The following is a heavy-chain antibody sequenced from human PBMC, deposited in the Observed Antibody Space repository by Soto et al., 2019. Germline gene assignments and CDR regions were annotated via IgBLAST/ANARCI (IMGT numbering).Heavy chain of an antibody. CDR1: GVTFRNYS. J-gene: IGHJ5*02. CDR3: AKDGRSSSWYVEPFDP. CDR2: ISGSGGST. Sequence: PGGSLRLSCTASGVTFRNYSMNWVRQVPGKGLEWVADISGSGGSTNYGDSVKGRFTISTDNSKNTLYLQMNSLRAEDTAVYYCAKDGRSSSWYVEPFDPWGQGTLVTVSS. V-gene: IGHV3-23*01. D-gene: IGHD6-13*01.